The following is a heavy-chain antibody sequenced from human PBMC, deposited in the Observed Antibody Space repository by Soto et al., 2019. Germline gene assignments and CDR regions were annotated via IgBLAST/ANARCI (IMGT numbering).Heavy chain of an antibody. CDR2: IYPGDSDT. CDR1: GYSFTSYW. V-gene: IGHV5-51*01. D-gene: IGHD6-13*01. Sequence: PGESLKISCKGSGYSFTSYWIGWVRQMPGKGLEWMGIIYPGDSDTRYSPSFQGQVTISADKSISTAYLQWSSLKASDTAMYYCARHRSRWWEPRIAAAGFDYWGQGSLVTVSS. J-gene: IGHJ4*02. CDR3: ARHRSRWWEPRIAAAGFDY.